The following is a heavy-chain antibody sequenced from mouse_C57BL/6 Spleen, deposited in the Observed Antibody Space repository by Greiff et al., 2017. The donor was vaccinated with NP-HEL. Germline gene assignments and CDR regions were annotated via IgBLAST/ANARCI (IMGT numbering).Heavy chain of an antibody. CDR1: GYSITSGYY. V-gene: IGHV3-6*01. D-gene: IGHD1-1*02. J-gene: IGHJ2*01. CDR3: ARGLSYYFYY. Sequence: DVQLQESGPGLVKPSQSLSLTCSVTGYSITSGYYWNWIRQFPGNKLEWMGYISYDGSNNYNPSLKNRISITRDTSKNQFFLKLNSVTTEDTATYYCARGLSYYFYYWGQGTTLTVSS. CDR2: ISYDGSN.